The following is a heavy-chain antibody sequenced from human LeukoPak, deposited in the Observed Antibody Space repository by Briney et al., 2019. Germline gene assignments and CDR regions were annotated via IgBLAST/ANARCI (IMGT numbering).Heavy chain of an antibody. CDR3: ARDGSRGGDNDN. V-gene: IGHV3-7*03. J-gene: IGHJ4*02. Sequence: EGSLRLSCAASGFTFSRYWMNWVCQAPGKGLEWVAKIKQDESEKYYADSVKGRFTISRDNAKNSLYLQMNSLRAEDTAVYYCARDGSRGGDNDNWGQGTLVTVSS. CDR2: IKQDESEK. D-gene: IGHD4-17*01. CDR1: GFTFSRYW.